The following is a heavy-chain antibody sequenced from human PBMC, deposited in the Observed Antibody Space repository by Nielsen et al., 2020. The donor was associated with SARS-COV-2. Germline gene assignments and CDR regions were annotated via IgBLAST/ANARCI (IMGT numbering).Heavy chain of an antibody. CDR2: ISSSGGGA. J-gene: IGHJ2*01. Sequence: GGSLRLSCVVSGLTFSDYAMTWVRQAPGKGLEWVSVISSSGGGAHYSDSVKGRFTISRDNAKNSLYLQMNSLRAEDTAVYYCARLQSSSWYFDLWGRGTLVTVSS. CDR3: ARLQSSSWYFDL. CDR1: GLTFSDYA. D-gene: IGHD6-13*01. V-gene: IGHV3-23*01.